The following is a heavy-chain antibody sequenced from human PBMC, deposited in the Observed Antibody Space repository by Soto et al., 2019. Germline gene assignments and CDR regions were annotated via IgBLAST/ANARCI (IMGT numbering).Heavy chain of an antibody. D-gene: IGHD2-15*01. V-gene: IGHV4-31*03. J-gene: IGHJ6*02. Sequence: SETLSLTCTVSGGSISSGGYYWSWIRQHPGKGLEWIGYIYYSGSTYYNPSLKSRVTISVDTSKNQFSLKLSSVTAADTAVYYCARGYCIGGICCRGYYYYGMDVWGQGTTVTVS. CDR1: GGSISSGGYY. CDR3: ARGYCIGGICCRGYYYYGMDV. CDR2: IYYSGST.